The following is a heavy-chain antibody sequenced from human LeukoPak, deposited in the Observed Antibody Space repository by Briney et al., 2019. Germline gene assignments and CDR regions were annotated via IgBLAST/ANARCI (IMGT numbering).Heavy chain of an antibody. D-gene: IGHD2/OR15-2a*01. V-gene: IGHV4-59*01. CDR3: ARASFGDPGYMDV. CDR1: GGSISTYY. Sequence: PSETLSLTCSVSGGSISTYYWTWIRQPPGKGLEWIGHIYYTGSTNYNPSLKSRVTISVDTSKNQFSLQLNSVTAADTAVYYCARASFGDPGYMDVWGKGTTVTISS. J-gene: IGHJ6*03. CDR2: IYYTGST.